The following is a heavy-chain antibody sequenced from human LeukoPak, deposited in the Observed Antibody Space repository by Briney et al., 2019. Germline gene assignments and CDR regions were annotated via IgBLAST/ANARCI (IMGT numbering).Heavy chain of an antibody. D-gene: IGHD5-24*01. J-gene: IGHJ4*02. CDR1: GGSISSYY. CDR2: IYYSGST. V-gene: IGHV4-59*01. Sequence: SETLSLTCTVSGGSISSYYWSWIRQPPGKGLEWIGYIYYSGSTNYNPSLKSRVTISVDTSKNQFSLKLSSVTAADTAVYYCARAGPDGHLDYWGQGTLVTVSS. CDR3: ARAGPDGHLDY.